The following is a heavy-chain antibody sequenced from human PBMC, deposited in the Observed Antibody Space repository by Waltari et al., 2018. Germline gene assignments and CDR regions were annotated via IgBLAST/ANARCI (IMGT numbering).Heavy chain of an antibody. CDR2: TYHSGSA. D-gene: IGHD2-15*01. Sequence: QVQLQESGPGLVKPSETLSLTCDVSDFSITTDYLWGWIRQPPGKSLEWIGSTYHSGSAYYSPSLKSRVAISVDTSKNQFSLRLTSVTAADTAVYYCARVTPVRLFDYWGQGILVTVSS. CDR1: DFSITTDYL. J-gene: IGHJ4*02. V-gene: IGHV4-38-2*01. CDR3: ARVTPVRLFDY.